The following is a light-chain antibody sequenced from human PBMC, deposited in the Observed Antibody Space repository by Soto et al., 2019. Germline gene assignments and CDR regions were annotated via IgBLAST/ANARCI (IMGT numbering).Light chain of an antibody. CDR2: GAS. J-gene: IGKJ3*01. V-gene: IGKV3-20*01. Sequence: EIVLTQSPGTLSLSPGERATLSCRASQSINSRHLAWYQQKPGQAPRLLIYGASSRASGIADRFSGSGSGTDFTLTISRLEPEDFAVYYCQQYGSSPPFTVGPGTKVDI. CDR1: QSINSRH. CDR3: QQYGSSPPFT.